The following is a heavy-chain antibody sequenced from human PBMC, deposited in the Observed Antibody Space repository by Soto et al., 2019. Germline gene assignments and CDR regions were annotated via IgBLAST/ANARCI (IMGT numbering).Heavy chain of an antibody. V-gene: IGHV1-2*02. CDR3: ARRGYSGYDYGLY. CDR2: INPNSGGT. Sequence: ASVKVSCKASGYTFTGYHMHWVRQAPGQGLEWMGWINPNSGGTNYAQKFQGRVTMTRDTSISTAYMEVSRLRSDDTAVYYCARRGYSGYDYGLYWGQGTLVTVSS. D-gene: IGHD5-12*01. J-gene: IGHJ4*02. CDR1: GYTFTGYH.